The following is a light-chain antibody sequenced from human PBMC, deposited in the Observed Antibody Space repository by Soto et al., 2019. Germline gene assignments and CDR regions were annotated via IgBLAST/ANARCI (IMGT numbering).Light chain of an antibody. Sequence: QSALTQPASVSGSPGQSITISCTGSPSDVGAYSHVSWYQQHPGKAPTLLIYDVTNRPSGISNRFSGSKSGNTASLTISGLQAEDEADYYCSSFTSSSTVVFGGGTKLTV. CDR2: DVT. CDR3: SSFTSSSTVV. V-gene: IGLV2-14*03. J-gene: IGLJ2*01. CDR1: PSDVGAYSH.